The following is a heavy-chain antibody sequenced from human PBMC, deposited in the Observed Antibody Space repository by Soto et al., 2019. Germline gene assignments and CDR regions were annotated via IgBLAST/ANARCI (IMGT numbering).Heavy chain of an antibody. CDR1: GYTFTSYG. CDR3: ARGHIVVVPAVSHYYYYYMDV. CDR2: ISAYNGNT. J-gene: IGHJ6*03. Sequence: QVQLVQSGAEVKKPGASVKVSCKASGYTFTSYGISWVRQAPGQGLEWMGWISAYNGNTKYAKKLQGRVTMTTDTSTSTAYMELRRLTSDETAVYYCARGHIVVVPAVSHYYYYYMDVWGKETTVTVSS. V-gene: IGHV1-18*01. D-gene: IGHD2-2*01.